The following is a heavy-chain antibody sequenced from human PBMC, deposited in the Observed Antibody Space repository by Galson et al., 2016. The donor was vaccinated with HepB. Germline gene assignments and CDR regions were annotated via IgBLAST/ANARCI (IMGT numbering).Heavy chain of an antibody. CDR3: STLRDFWSG. Sequence: SLRLSCAASGFTFRRQWMYWVRQTPARGLAWVSQIKRDGCNINYADSVKGRFPISRDNAGNTLYLQMNSLRAEDTAVYYCSTLRDFWSGWGQGTLVTVSP. CDR2: IKRDGCNI. J-gene: IGHJ4*02. D-gene: IGHD3-3*01. CDR1: GFTFRRQW. V-gene: IGHV3-74*01.